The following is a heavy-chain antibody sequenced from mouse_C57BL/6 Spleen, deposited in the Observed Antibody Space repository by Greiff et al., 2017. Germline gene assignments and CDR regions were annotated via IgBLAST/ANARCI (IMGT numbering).Heavy chain of an antibody. J-gene: IGHJ2*01. CDR3: ARKGGNEKNFDY. CDR2: IDPSDSYT. Sequence: VQLQQPGAELVMPGASVKLSCKASGYTFTSYWMHWVKQRPGQGLEWIGEIDPSDSYTNYNQKFKGKSTLTVDKYSSTAYMQLSSLTSEDSAVYYCARKGGNEKNFDYWGQGTTLTGSS. V-gene: IGHV1-69*01. D-gene: IGHD1-1*02. CDR1: GYTFTSYW.